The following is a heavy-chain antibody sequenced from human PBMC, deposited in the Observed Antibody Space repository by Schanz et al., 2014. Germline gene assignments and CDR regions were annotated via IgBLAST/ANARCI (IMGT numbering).Heavy chain of an antibody. V-gene: IGHV3-48*01. CDR1: GITFSSHS. D-gene: IGHD4-17*01. CDR2: ITYNGGTI. J-gene: IGHJ3*02. Sequence: DVQLVESGGGLVQPGKSLRLSCAASGITFSSHSFNWVRQAPGKGLEWISYITYNGGTIYYADSVKGRFTISRDNSKNTVHLQMNSLRAEDTAVYYCARKMKLGVYGGKGHDSLDIWGQGTMVTVSS. CDR3: ARKMKLGVYGGKGHDSLDI.